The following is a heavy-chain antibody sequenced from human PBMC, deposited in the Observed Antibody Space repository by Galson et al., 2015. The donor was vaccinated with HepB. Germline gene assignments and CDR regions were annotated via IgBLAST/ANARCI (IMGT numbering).Heavy chain of an antibody. J-gene: IGHJ3*02. CDR2: INPNSGGT. V-gene: IGHV1-2*05. D-gene: IGHD2-15*01. Sequence: SVKVSCKASGCTFTGYYMHWVRQAPGQGLECMGRINPNSGGTNYAQKFQGRVTMTRDTSISTAYMELSRLRSDDTVVYYCARAPLGYCSGGSCYSGAFDIWGQGTMVTVSS. CDR1: GCTFTGYY. CDR3: ARAPLGYCSGGSCYSGAFDI.